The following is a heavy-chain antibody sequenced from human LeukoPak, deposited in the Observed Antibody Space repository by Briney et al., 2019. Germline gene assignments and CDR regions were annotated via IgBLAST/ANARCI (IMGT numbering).Heavy chain of an antibody. CDR2: IYNSGIT. CDR3: ARATRYNWNDDRYYFDY. V-gene: IGHV4-59*01. J-gene: IGHJ4*02. D-gene: IGHD1-1*01. CDR1: GGSISSYY. Sequence: TSETLSLTCTVSGGSISSYYWSWIRQPPGKGLEWIGYIYNSGITNYNPSLKSRLTISVDTSKNQFSLRLSSVTAADTALYYCARATRYNWNDDRYYFDYWGQGTLVTVSS.